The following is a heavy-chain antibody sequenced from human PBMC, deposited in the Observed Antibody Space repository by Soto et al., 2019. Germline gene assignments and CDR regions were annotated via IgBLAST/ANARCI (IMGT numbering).Heavy chain of an antibody. CDR3: GRGGAYGPGRD. Sequence: QVQLVQSGAEVKKPGASVKVSCKASGYTFTGYYMHWVRQAPGQGLEWMGWINPNSGGTNYAQKLKGRVTMTRDTSISTGYMERSRLRSDGAAVYYWGRGGAYGPGRDWGQGTLVTVSS. D-gene: IGHD3-10*01. CDR1: GYTFTGYY. CDR2: INPNSGGT. J-gene: IGHJ4*02. V-gene: IGHV1-2*02.